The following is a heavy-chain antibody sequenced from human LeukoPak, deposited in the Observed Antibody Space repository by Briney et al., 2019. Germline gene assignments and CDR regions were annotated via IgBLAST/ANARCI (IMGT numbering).Heavy chain of an antibody. CDR2: IYSGGST. D-gene: IGHD1-26*01. V-gene: IGHV3-66*01. J-gene: IGHJ4*02. CDR3: ARVRGSYSIDY. Sequence: GGSLRLSCAASEFSVGSNYMTWVRQAPGKGLEWVSLIYSGGSTYYADSVKGRFTISRDNSKNTLHLQMNSLRDEDTAIYYCARVRGSYSIDYWGQGTLVTVSS. CDR1: EFSVGSNY.